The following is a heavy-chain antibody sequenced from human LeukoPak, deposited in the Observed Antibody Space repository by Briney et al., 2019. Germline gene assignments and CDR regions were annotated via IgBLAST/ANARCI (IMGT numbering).Heavy chain of an antibody. Sequence: GESLKISCQGSEYSFATYWIAWLRQMPGKGLEWMGIIYPSDSDTRYSPSFQGQVTISADKSIQTAYLQWSSLKASDTAMYYCAGPLQGIVGATGLDYWGQGTLVTVSS. CDR1: EYSFATYW. CDR2: IYPSDSDT. J-gene: IGHJ4*02. V-gene: IGHV5-51*01. D-gene: IGHD1-26*01. CDR3: AGPLQGIVGATGLDY.